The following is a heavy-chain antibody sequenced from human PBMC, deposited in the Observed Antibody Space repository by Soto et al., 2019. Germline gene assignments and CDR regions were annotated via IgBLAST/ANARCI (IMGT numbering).Heavy chain of an antibody. CDR2: IYYTRSA. J-gene: IGHJ4*02. D-gene: IGHD6-13*01. CDR3: ARGGIAAAGTLAY. CDR1: GDSISSGGYF. V-gene: IGHV4-31*03. Sequence: PSETLSLTCTVSGDSISSGGYFWSWIRQHPGKGLEWIGHIYYTRSAYYSQYLKSRVSISVDTSKNQFSLKMYSVTAADTALYYCARGGIAAAGTLAYWGQG.